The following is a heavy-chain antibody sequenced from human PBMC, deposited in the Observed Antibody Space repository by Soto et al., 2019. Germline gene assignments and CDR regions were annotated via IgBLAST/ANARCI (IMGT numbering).Heavy chain of an antibody. J-gene: IGHJ5*02. Sequence: PSETLSLTCSVSGDSISNSRFYWAWIRQPPGEGLEWIGSIYHTGNAYYNPSLKSRVTISVDTSKNQFSLKLTSVTAADAALYYCARDFFDSSDYTTNWFAPWGQGTLVTVS. CDR2: IYHTGNA. D-gene: IGHD3-22*01. V-gene: IGHV4-39*01. CDR1: GDSISNSRFY. CDR3: ARDFFDSSDYTTNWFAP.